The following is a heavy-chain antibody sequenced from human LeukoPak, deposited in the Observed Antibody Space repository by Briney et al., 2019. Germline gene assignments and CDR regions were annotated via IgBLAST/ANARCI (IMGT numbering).Heavy chain of an antibody. CDR3: AKLGYCSSTSCQGGGY. V-gene: IGHV3-48*01. J-gene: IGHJ4*02. CDR2: ISSSSSTI. Sequence: GGSLRLSCAASGFTFSSYSMNWVRQAPGKGLEWVSYISSSSSTIYHADSVKGRFTISRDNSKNTLYLQMNSLRAEDTAVYYCAKLGYCSSTSCQGGGYWGQGTLVTVSS. D-gene: IGHD2-2*01. CDR1: GFTFSSYS.